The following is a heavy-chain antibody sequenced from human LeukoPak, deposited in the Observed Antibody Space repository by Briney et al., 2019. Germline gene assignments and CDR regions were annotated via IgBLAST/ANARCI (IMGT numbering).Heavy chain of an antibody. CDR1: GGFISGYY. V-gene: IGHV4-59*01. Sequence: SETLSLTCTVSGGFISGYYWNWIRQSPGKGLEWIGYIFYTGDTDYNPSLRSRVTMSVNRSNNRFSLQLASVTTADSAFYYCARAYRLTSPRGFDPWGPGILVTVSS. CDR3: ARAYRLTSPRGFDP. J-gene: IGHJ5*02. D-gene: IGHD3-16*02. CDR2: IFYTGDT.